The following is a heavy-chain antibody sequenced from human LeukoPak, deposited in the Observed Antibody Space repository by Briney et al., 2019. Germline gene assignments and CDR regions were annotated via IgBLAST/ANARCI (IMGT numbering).Heavy chain of an antibody. D-gene: IGHD3-22*01. J-gene: IGHJ6*02. Sequence: PGGSLRLSCAASGFTFSSYAMHWVRQAPGKGLEWVAVISYDGSNKYYADSVKGRFTVSRDNSKNTLYLQMNSLRAEDTAVYYCARDSSGSGLDVWGQGTTVTVSS. CDR3: ARDSSGSGLDV. V-gene: IGHV3-30-3*01. CDR1: GFTFSSYA. CDR2: ISYDGSNK.